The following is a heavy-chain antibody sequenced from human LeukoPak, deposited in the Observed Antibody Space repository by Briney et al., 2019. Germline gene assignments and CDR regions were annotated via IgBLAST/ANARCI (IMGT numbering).Heavy chain of an antibody. J-gene: IGHJ4*02. V-gene: IGHV2-70*01. CDR2: IDWDDDK. CDR3: ARIYFYDSSSYYFDY. CDR1: GFSLSTSGMC. D-gene: IGHD3-22*01. Sequence: KSGPTLVNPTQTFTLTCTFSGFSLSTSGMCVSWIRQPPGNALEWLALIDWDDDKYYSTSLKTRLTISKDTSKNQVVLTMTNMDPVDTATYYCARIYFYDSSSYYFDYWGQGTLVTVSS.